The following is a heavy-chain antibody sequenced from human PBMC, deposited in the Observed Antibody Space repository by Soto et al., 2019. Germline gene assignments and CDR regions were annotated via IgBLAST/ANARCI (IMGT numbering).Heavy chain of an antibody. CDR1: GFTFRTHW. V-gene: IGHV3-7*05. CDR3: ANGVR. Sequence: PGWSLRLSCAASGFTFRTHWLSWVRQAPGKGLEWVANINGEGSERNYADSVRGRFSVSRGHAKNSLFLQMTGPRVEDTALHYCANGVRWGHGTQVTISS. J-gene: IGHJ4*01. CDR2: INGEGSER.